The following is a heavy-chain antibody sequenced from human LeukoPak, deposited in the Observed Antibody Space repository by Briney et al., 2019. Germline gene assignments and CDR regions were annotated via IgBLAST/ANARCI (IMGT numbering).Heavy chain of an antibody. CDR3: ARGRRYYDSSGYYYYYYGMDV. Sequence: SETLSLICAVYGGSFSGYYWSWIRQPPGKGLEWIGEINHSGSTNYNPSLKSRVTISVDTSKNQFSLKLSSVTAADTAVYYCARGRRYYDSSGYYYYYYGMDVWGQGTTVTVSS. D-gene: IGHD3-22*01. CDR1: GGSFSGYY. CDR2: INHSGST. V-gene: IGHV4-34*01. J-gene: IGHJ6*02.